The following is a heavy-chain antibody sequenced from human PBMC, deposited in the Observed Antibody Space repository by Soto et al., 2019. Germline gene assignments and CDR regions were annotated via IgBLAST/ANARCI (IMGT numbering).Heavy chain of an antibody. Sequence: QVQLVQSGAEVKKPGSSVKVSCKASGGTFSSYAISWVRQAPGQGLEWMGGIIPIFGTANYAQKFQGRVTINAEKSTSTAYMELSSLRSEDTAVYYCASGEHYDFWSGYYSYYYYGMDVWGQGTTVTVSS. D-gene: IGHD3-3*01. J-gene: IGHJ6*02. V-gene: IGHV1-69*06. CDR2: IIPIFGTA. CDR1: GGTFSSYA. CDR3: ASGEHYDFWSGYYSYYYYGMDV.